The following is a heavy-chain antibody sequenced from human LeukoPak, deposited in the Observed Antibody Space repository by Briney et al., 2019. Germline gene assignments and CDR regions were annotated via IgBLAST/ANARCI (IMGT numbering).Heavy chain of an antibody. J-gene: IGHJ4*02. V-gene: IGHV4-61*02. CDR2: IYTSGST. Sequence: SETLSLTCTVSGGSISSGSYYWSWIRQPAGKGLEWIGRIYTSGSTNYNPSLKSRVTISVDTSKNQFSLKLSSVTAADTAVYYCASSTIDYGGTSYYWGQGTLVTVPS. CDR3: ASSTIDYGGTSYY. D-gene: IGHD4-23*01. CDR1: GGSISSGSYY.